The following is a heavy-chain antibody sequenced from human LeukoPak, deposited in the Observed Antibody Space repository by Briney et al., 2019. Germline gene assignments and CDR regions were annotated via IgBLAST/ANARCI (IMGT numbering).Heavy chain of an antibody. D-gene: IGHD1-26*01. J-gene: IGHJ3*02. CDR2: INHSGST. CDR1: GGSSSGYY. CDR3: ARVWELSDAFDI. V-gene: IGHV4-34*01. Sequence: SETLSLTCAVYGGSSSGYYWSWIRQPPGKGLEWIGEINHSGSTNYNPSLKSRVTISVDTSKNQFSLKLSSVTAADAAVYYCARVWELSDAFDIWGQGTMVTVSS.